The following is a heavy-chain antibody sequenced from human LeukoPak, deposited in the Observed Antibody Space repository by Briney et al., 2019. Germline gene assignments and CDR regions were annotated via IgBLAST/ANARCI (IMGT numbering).Heavy chain of an antibody. CDR3: ATVRLLRGGYCIDY. V-gene: IGHV1-24*01. CDR1: GYTLTELS. D-gene: IGHD1-26*01. Sequence: ASVKVSCKVSGYTLTELSMHLVRQAPGKGLEWMGGFDPEDGETIYAQKFQGRVTMTEDTSTDTAYMELSSLISEDTAVYYCATVRLLRGGYCIDYWGQGTLVTVSS. CDR2: FDPEDGET. J-gene: IGHJ4*02.